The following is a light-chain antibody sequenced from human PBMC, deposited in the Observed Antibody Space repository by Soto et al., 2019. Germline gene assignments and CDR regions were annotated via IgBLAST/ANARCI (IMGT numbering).Light chain of an antibody. CDR1: QSVSSNH. CDR2: GAS. J-gene: IGKJ5*01. V-gene: IGKV3D-20*02. CDR3: QQRTNWRIT. Sequence: EIVLTQSPSSLSLSPRETATLSCRASQSVSSNHLAWYQQKPGQAPRLLIYGASRRATGIPDRFSGSGSGSDFTLTISRLEPEDFAVYYCQQRTNWRITFGQGTRLEIK.